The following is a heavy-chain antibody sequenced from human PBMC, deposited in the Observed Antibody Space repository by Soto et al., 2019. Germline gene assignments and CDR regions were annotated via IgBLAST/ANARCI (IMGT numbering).Heavy chain of an antibody. Sequence: QVQLVESGGGVVQPGRSLRLSCAASGFTFSSYGMHWVRQAPGKGLEWVAVIWSGGSNENYADSVKGRFTISRDNSKNMLSLQMNSLRVEDTAVYYCARGPGTSYFDYWGQGSLVTVSS. CDR3: ARGPGTSYFDY. CDR2: IWSGGSNE. V-gene: IGHV3-33*01. J-gene: IGHJ4*02. CDR1: GFTFSSYG. D-gene: IGHD2-2*01.